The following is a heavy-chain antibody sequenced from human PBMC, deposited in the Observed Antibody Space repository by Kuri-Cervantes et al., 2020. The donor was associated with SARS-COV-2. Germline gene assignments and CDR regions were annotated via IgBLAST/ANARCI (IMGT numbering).Heavy chain of an antibody. V-gene: IGHV3-49*02. D-gene: IGHD3/OR15-3a*01. J-gene: IGHJ4*02. CDR1: GFTFSYYW. Sequence: GESLKISCAASGFTFSYYWMSWVRQAPGKGLEWVGFIRSKAYGETTEYAASVKGRFSISRDDSESIAYLQMNSLKTEDTAVYYCSRNFWAGYWPFDYWGQGTLVTVSS. CDR2: IRSKAYGETT. CDR3: SRNFWAGYWPFDY.